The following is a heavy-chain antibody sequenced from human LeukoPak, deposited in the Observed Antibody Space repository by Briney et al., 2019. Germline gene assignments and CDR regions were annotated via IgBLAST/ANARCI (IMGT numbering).Heavy chain of an antibody. CDR3: ARGPYIDH. Sequence: SETPSLTCTVSGGSISSGSYYWSWIRQPAGKGLEWIGRIYTTGSTNYNPSLKSRVTISVDTSKNQFSLKLSSVTAADTAVYHCARGPYIDHWGQGTLVTVSS. D-gene: IGHD2-21*01. CDR1: GGSISSGSYY. CDR2: IYTTGST. J-gene: IGHJ4*02. V-gene: IGHV4-61*02.